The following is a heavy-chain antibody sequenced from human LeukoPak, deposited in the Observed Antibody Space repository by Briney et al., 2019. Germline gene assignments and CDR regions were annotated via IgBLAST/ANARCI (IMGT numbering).Heavy chain of an antibody. CDR2: ISAYNGNT. CDR1: GYTFTSYG. V-gene: IGHV1-18*01. CDR3: ARGGPNKSGWTLDY. J-gene: IGHJ4*02. D-gene: IGHD3/OR15-3a*01. Sequence: GASVKVSCKASGYTFTSYGISWVRQAPGQGLEWMGWISAYNGNTNYAQKLQGRVTMTTDTSTSTAYMELRSLRPEDTAVFFCARGGPNKSGWTLDYWGQGTLVTVSS.